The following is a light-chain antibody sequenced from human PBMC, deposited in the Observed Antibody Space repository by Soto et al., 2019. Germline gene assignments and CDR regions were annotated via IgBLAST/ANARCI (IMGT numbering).Light chain of an antibody. J-gene: IGKJ2*01. CDR1: QSVLYSSNNNNY. CDR2: WAS. CDR3: QQCYSIPYT. V-gene: IGKV4-1*01. Sequence: DIVMTQSPDSLAVSLGERANINCKSSQSVLYSSNNNNYLAWYQQKPGQPPRLLIYWASTREFGVPDRFSGSGSGTYFTLTISSLQAEDVAVYYCQQCYSIPYTFGQGTKLEIK.